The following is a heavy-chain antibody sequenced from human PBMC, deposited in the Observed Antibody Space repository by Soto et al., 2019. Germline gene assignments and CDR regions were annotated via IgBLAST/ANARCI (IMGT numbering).Heavy chain of an antibody. CDR1: GFTFSSYA. J-gene: IGHJ4*02. D-gene: IGHD6-13*01. Sequence: EVQLLESGGGLVQPGGSLRLSCAASGFTFSSYAMSWVRQAPGKGLEWVSGISGTGGNTYYADSVRGRFTISRDNSKNALYLQMNSLRAEDTAVYYCAKHLASDAWYAFGYWGQGALVTVSS. V-gene: IGHV3-23*01. CDR2: ISGTGGNT. CDR3: AKHLASDAWYAFGY.